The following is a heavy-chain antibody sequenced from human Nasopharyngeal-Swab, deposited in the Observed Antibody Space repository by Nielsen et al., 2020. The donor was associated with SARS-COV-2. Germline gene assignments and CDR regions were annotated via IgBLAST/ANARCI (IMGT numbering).Heavy chain of an antibody. V-gene: IGHV4-39*07. CDR2: IYYSGST. D-gene: IGHD6-13*01. Sequence: SETLSLTCTVSGGSISSCYYSWGWNRQSPGKGLEWIVSIYYSGSTYSNPSLRSRVTISVDTSKNQFSLKLSAVTAADTAVYYCVGSSWYGDYYYYYGMDAWGQGTTVTVSS. CDR3: VGSSWYGDYYYYYGMDA. J-gene: IGHJ6*02. CDR1: GGSISSCYYS.